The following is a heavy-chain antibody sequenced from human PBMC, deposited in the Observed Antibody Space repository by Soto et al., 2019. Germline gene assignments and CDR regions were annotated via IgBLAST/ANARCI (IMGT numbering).Heavy chain of an antibody. CDR1: GYTFTSYG. V-gene: IGHV1-18*01. J-gene: IGHJ5*02. CDR3: ARVNDFWGGSNWFDP. Sequence: ASVKVSCKASGYTFTSYGISWVRQAPGQGLEWMGWISAYNGNTNYAQKLQGRVIVTTDTTTSTAYMELRSLRYDDTAVYYCARVNDFWGGSNWFDPWGQGTLVTVSS. CDR2: ISAYNGNT. D-gene: IGHD3-3*01.